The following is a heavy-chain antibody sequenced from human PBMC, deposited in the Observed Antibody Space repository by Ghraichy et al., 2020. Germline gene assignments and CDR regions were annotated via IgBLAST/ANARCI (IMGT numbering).Heavy chain of an antibody. CDR3: AKDRGETKYSGYDSLFDY. CDR1: GFTFSSYA. J-gene: IGHJ4*02. V-gene: IGHV3-23*01. Sequence: GGSLRLSCAASGFTFSSYAMSWVRQAPGKGLEWVSAISGSGGSTYYADSVKGRFTISRDNSKNTLYLQMNSLRAEDTAVYYCAKDRGETKYSGYDSLFDYWGQGTLVTVSS. CDR2: ISGSGGST. D-gene: IGHD5-12*01.